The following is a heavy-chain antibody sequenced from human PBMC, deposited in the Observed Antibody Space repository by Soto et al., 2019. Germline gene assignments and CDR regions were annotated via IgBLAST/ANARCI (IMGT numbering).Heavy chain of an antibody. J-gene: IGHJ4*02. CDR3: AKDSYDNIVVVTAIPLDY. D-gene: IGHD2-21*02. CDR2: ISYDGSNK. V-gene: IGHV3-30*18. CDR1: GFTFSSYG. Sequence: ESGGGVVQPGRSLRLSCAASGFTFSSYGMHWVRQAPGKGLEWVAVISYDGSNKYYADSVKGRFTISRDNSKNTLYLQMNSLRAEDTAVYYCAKDSYDNIVVVTAIPLDYWGQGTLVTVSS.